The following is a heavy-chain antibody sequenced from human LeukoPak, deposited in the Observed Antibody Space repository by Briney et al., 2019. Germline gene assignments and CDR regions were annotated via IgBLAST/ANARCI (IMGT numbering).Heavy chain of an antibody. CDR3: AKRPSDYGDYVSYFDY. Sequence: AGGSLRLSCAASGFSFISYGMHLVRQAPGKGLEWVGVISDDGRRKDYADSVKGRFTISRDNSKDTLYLQMNSLRAEDTAVYYCAKRPSDYGDYVSYFDYWGQGTLVTVSS. CDR1: GFSFISYG. J-gene: IGHJ4*02. V-gene: IGHV3-30*18. CDR2: ISDDGRRK. D-gene: IGHD4-17*01.